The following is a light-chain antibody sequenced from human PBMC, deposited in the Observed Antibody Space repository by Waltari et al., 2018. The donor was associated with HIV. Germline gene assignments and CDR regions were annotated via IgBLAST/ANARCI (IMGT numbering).Light chain of an antibody. CDR1: SSNIGAGYD. CDR3: QSFDSSLTTSGVI. CDR2: ANI. Sequence: QSVLTQPPSVSGAPGQRVTISCTGSSSNIGAGYDVHWYPQLPGTAPKLLIYANINRPSGVTDRFSGSKSGSSASLAITGLQAEDEAHYYCQSFDSSLTTSGVIFGGGTKLTVL. V-gene: IGLV1-40*01. J-gene: IGLJ2*01.